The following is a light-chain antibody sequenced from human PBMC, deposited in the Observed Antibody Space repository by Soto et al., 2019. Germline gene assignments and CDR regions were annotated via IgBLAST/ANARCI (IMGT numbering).Light chain of an antibody. V-gene: IGLV2-8*01. CDR2: EVS. CDR3: TSYAGTYSFFYV. Sequence: QSVLTQPPSASGSPGQSVTISCTGTSSDVGAYNYVSWYQQLPGKAPKLIIYEVSKRPSGVPDRFSGSKSGNTASLTVSGLQAEDEADYYGTSYAGTYSFFYVFGNGTKVTVL. J-gene: IGLJ1*01. CDR1: SSDVGAYNY.